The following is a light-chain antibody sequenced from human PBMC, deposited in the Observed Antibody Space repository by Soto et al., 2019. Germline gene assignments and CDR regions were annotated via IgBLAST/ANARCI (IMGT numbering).Light chain of an antibody. CDR3: QQYGSSLLA. V-gene: IGKV3-20*01. Sequence: EIVLTQSPGTLSLSPGERATLSCRASQSVSSIYLAWYQQKPGQAARLLIYGASSRATGIPDRFSGSGSGTDFTLTISRLEPEDFAMYYCQQYGSSLLAFGQGTKVEIK. J-gene: IGKJ1*01. CDR2: GAS. CDR1: QSVSSIY.